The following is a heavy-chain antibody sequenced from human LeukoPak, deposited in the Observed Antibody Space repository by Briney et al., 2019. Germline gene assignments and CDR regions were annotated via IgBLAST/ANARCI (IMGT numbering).Heavy chain of an antibody. Sequence: GGSLRLSCAASGFTFSSYAMCWVRQAPGKGLEWVSGISGSGGSTYYLDSVKGRYTISRDNSKNTLYLQMNSLRAEDTAVYYCAKDFDGSTWFGRNYMDVWGKGTTVTVSS. D-gene: IGHD6-13*01. CDR1: GFTFSSYA. V-gene: IGHV3-23*01. CDR2: ISGSGGST. CDR3: AKDFDGSTWFGRNYMDV. J-gene: IGHJ6*03.